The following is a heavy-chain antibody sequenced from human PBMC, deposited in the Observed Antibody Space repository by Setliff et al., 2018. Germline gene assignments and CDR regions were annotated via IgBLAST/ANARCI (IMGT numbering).Heavy chain of an antibody. CDR3: ARGIPAYDFWSGYYIGYYYYMDV. J-gene: IGHJ6*03. CDR1: GGSISSSSHY. Sequence: PSETLSLTCTVSGGSISSSSHYWSWIRQPPGKGLEWIGYIYYSGSTNYNPSLKSRVTISVGTSKNQFSLKLSSVTAADTAVYYCARGIPAYDFWSGYYIGYYYYMDVWGKGTTVTVSS. CDR2: IYYSGST. D-gene: IGHD3-3*01. V-gene: IGHV4-61*01.